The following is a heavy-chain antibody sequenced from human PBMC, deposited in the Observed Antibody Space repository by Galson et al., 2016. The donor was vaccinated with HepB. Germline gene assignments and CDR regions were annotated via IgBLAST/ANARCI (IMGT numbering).Heavy chain of an antibody. CDR2: IYPDDSDT. Sequence: QSGAEVKKPGESLKISCKGSTYSFNTYWIGWARQLPGKGLEWMGIIYPDDSDTRYSPSFRGQVTISADKSITTAYLQWSSLKASDTAMSYCARRTRGVAGTGFDYWGQGTQVTVSS. V-gene: IGHV5-51*01. J-gene: IGHJ4*02. CDR3: ARRTRGVAGTGFDY. D-gene: IGHD3/OR15-3a*01. CDR1: TYSFNTYW.